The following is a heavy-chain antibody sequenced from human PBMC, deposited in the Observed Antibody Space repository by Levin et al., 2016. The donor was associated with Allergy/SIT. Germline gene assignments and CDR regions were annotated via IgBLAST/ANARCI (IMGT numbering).Heavy chain of an antibody. CDR3: ARSVLWFGSQGYGMDV. CDR1: GYTFTGYY. CDR2: INPNSGGT. J-gene: IGHJ6*02. D-gene: IGHD3-10*01. Sequence: ASVKVSCKASGYTFTGYYMHWVRQAPGQGLEWMGRINPNSGGTNYAQKFQGRVTMTRDTSISTAYMELSRLRSDDTVVYYCARSVLWFGSQGYGMDVWGQGTTVTVSS. V-gene: IGHV1-2*05.